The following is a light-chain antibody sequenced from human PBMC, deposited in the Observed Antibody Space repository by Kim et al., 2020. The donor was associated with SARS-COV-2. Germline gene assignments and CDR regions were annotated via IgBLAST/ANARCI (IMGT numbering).Light chain of an antibody. J-gene: IGKJ1*01. V-gene: IGKV3-20*01. CDR1: QSVSSRY. CDR2: AAS. Sequence: EIVLTQSPAPLSLSPGERATLSCRASQSVSSRYLNWYQQKPGQAPRLLIYAASSRATGIPDRFSGSGSGTDFTLTISRLEPEDSAVYFCQQYNRSPTTFGQGTKVDIK. CDR3: QQYNRSPTT.